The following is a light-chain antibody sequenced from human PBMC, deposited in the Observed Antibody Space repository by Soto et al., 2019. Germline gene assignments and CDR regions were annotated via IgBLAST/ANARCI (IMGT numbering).Light chain of an antibody. CDR3: QQYNSYWT. J-gene: IGKJ1*01. V-gene: IGKV1-33*01. CDR2: AAS. Sequence: IQMTPHTNSLSASVGDRVTITGRASQSISSYLNWYQQKPGKAPKFLIYAASSLETGVPSRFSGSGSGTDFTFTISSLQPEDIATYYCQQYNSYWTFGQGTKVDIK. CDR1: QSISSY.